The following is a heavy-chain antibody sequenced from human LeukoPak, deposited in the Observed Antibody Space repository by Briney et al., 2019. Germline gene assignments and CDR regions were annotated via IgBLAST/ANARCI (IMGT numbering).Heavy chain of an antibody. J-gene: IGHJ4*02. V-gene: IGHV2-5*01. CDR3: ARMDSSGPIDY. D-gene: IGHD3-22*01. CDR2: IYWNDDN. Sequence: SGPTLVNPTQTLTLTCTFSGFSLTTSGVGVGWIRQPPGKALEWLGFIYWNDDNRYTPSLESRLTITKDTSKNQVVLTMTNVDPVDTATYYCARMDSSGPIDYWGQGTLVTVSS. CDR1: GFSLTTSGVG.